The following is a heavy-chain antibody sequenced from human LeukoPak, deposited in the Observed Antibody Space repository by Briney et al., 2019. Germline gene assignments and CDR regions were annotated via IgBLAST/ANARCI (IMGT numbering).Heavy chain of an antibody. CDR1: GGSISSSSYY. D-gene: IGHD6-13*01. V-gene: IGHV4-39*01. J-gene: IGHJ4*02. CDR2: IYYNGNT. Sequence: SETLSLTCTVSGGSISSSSYYWGWIRQPPGKGLEWIGSIYYNGNTYYNPSLKSRVTISVDTSKNQFSLKLSSVTAADTAVYYCARHPGGGPGNIAAAPLSFDYWGQGTLVTVSS. CDR3: ARHPGGGPGNIAAAPLSFDY.